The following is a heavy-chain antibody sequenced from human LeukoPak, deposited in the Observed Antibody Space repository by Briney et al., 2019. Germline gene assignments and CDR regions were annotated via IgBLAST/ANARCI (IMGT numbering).Heavy chain of an antibody. J-gene: IGHJ4*02. V-gene: IGHV3-23*01. D-gene: IGHD2-15*01. CDR1: GFTLSSYG. Sequence: GGTLRLSCAASGFTLSSYGMSWVRQAPGKGLEWVSAISGSGGSTYYADSVKGRFTISRDNSKNTLYLQMNSLRAEDTAVYYCAREEGYCSGGSCYVDYWGQGTLVTVSS. CDR2: ISGSGGST. CDR3: AREEGYCSGGSCYVDY.